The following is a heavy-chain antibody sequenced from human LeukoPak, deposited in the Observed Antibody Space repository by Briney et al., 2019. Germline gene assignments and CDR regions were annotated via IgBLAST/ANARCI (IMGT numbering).Heavy chain of an antibody. J-gene: IGHJ5*02. CDR1: GYTFTSYD. Sequence: ASVKVSCKASGYTFTSYDINWVRQATGQGLEWMGWMNPNSGNTGYAQKFQGRVTITRNTSISTAYMELSSLRSEDTAVYYCARGPRVAASPFDPWGQGTLVTVSS. V-gene: IGHV1-8*03. D-gene: IGHD2-15*01. CDR3: ARGPRVAASPFDP. CDR2: MNPNSGNT.